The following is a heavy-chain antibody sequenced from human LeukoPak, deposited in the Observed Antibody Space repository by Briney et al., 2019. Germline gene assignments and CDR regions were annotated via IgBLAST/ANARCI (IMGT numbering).Heavy chain of an antibody. CDR1: GFTFSSYG. V-gene: IGHV3-30*02. D-gene: IGHD3-10*01. CDR3: AKDRLIWFGKPNGPY. Sequence: GGSLRLSCAASGFTFSSYGMHWVRQAPGKGLEWVAFIRYDGSNKYYADSVKGRFTISRDNSKNTLYLQMNSLRAEDTAVYYCAKDRLIWFGKPNGPYWGQGTLVTVSS. CDR2: IRYDGSNK. J-gene: IGHJ4*02.